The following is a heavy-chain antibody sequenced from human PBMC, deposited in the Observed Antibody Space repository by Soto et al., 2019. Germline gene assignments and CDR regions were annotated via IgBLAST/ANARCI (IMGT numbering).Heavy chain of an antibody. Sequence: SVKVSCKASGGTFSSYAISWVRQAPGQGLEWKGGIIPIFGTANYAQKFQGRVTITADESTSTAYMELSSLRSEDTAVYYCARDRRTYYYDSSGYPSHNDAFDIWGQGTMVTVSS. J-gene: IGHJ3*02. CDR3: ARDRRTYYYDSSGYPSHNDAFDI. CDR1: GGTFSSYA. D-gene: IGHD3-22*01. V-gene: IGHV1-69*13. CDR2: IIPIFGTA.